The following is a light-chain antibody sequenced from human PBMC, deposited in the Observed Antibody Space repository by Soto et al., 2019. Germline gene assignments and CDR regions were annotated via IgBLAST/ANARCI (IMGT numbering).Light chain of an antibody. CDR3: QQYDISPWT. V-gene: IGKV3-15*01. CDR2: GAS. Sequence: EIVMTQSPATLSVSPGERATLSCRASQSVSSNLAWYQQKPGQAPRLLIYGASTRATGIPDRFSGSGSGTDFTLTIIRLEPEDFAVYYCQQYDISPWTFGQGTKVEIK. CDR1: QSVSSN. J-gene: IGKJ1*01.